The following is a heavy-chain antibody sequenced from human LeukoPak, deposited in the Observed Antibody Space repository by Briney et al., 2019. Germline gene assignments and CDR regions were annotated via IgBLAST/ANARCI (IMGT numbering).Heavy chain of an antibody. CDR2: ISRDGSST. V-gene: IGHV3-74*01. J-gene: IGHJ4*02. D-gene: IGHD1-26*01. CDR1: GXTFSNYW. Sequence: PGGSLRLSWAASGXTFSNYWVHWVRQGPGKGLVWVARISRDGSSTNYADSVKGRFTISRDNAKNTLYLQMNSLRDADTAVYYCARDHSGSSFDYWGLGTLVTVSS. CDR3: ARDHSGSSFDY.